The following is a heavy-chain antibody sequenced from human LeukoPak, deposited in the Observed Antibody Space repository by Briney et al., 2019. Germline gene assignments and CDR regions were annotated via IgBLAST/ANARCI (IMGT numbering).Heavy chain of an antibody. CDR1: GFTFSDYY. CDR2: ISSSGSTI. D-gene: IGHD6-13*01. CDR3: ARVYSSSLPSFYFDY. V-gene: IGHV3-11*01. Sequence: GSLRLSCAATGFTFSDYYMSWIRQAPGKGLEWVSYISSSGSTIYYADSVKGRFTISRDNAKNSLYLQMNSLRAEDTAVYYCARVYSSSLPSFYFDYWGQGTLVTVSS. J-gene: IGHJ4*02.